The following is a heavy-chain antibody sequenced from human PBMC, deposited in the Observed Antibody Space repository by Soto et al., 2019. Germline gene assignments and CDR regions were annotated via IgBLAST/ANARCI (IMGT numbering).Heavy chain of an antibody. Sequence: RLEWMGWMNPNSGNTGYAQKFQGRVTMTRNTSISTAYMELSSLRSEDTAVYYCARGKHYDFWSGYYIGTHDAFDIWGQGTMVTVSS. CDR3: ARGKHYDFWSGYYIGTHDAFDI. CDR2: MNPNSGNT. V-gene: IGHV1-8*01. D-gene: IGHD3-3*01. J-gene: IGHJ3*02.